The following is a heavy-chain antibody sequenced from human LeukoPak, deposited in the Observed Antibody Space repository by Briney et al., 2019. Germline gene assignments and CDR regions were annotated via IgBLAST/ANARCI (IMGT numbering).Heavy chain of an antibody. CDR1: GGTFSSYA. J-gene: IGHJ4*02. CDR2: IFPIFGTA. V-gene: IGHV1-69*13. CDR3: ARDSGSGNNDY. D-gene: IGHD1-26*01. Sequence: EASVKVSCKASGGTFSSYAISWVRQAPGQGLEWMGGIFPIFGTANYAQKFQGRVTITADESTSTAYMELSSLRSEDTAVYYCARDSGSGNNDYWGQGTLVTVSS.